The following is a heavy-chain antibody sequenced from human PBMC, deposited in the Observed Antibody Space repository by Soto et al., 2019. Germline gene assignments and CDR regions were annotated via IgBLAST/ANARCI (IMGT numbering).Heavy chain of an antibody. J-gene: IGHJ4*02. CDR3: ARSLLQGDF. Sequence: GASVKLSCEACGDRFMHYYIHWVRQAPGQGLEWMAIINPNGGSTNYAQKFQGRVTVTSDTSTSTVSMELNSLGPDDTAVYFCARSLLQGDFWGQGTLVTVSS. CDR1: GDRFMHYY. V-gene: IGHV1-46*01. CDR2: INPNGGST. D-gene: IGHD2-21*01.